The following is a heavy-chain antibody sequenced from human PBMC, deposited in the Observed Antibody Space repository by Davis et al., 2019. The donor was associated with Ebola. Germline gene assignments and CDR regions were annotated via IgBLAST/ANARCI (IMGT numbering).Heavy chain of an antibody. CDR1: GDTLTSYA. Sequence: AASVKVSCKAVGDTLTSYAMTWVRQAPGQGLEWMGGIIPVFRTASYAQKFQGRVTITADESTRTAYMELDGLISEDTAVYYCAHLGPQRYCSGGGCHGYLDYWGQGTLVTVSS. CDR2: IIPVFRTA. V-gene: IGHV1-69*13. D-gene: IGHD2-15*01. J-gene: IGHJ4*02. CDR3: AHLGPQRYCSGGGCHGYLDY.